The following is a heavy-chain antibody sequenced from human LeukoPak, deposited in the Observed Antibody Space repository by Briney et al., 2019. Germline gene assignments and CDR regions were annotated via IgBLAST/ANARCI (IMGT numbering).Heavy chain of an antibody. J-gene: IGHJ6*04. CDR1: GFTFSSYG. Sequence: GGSLRLSCAASGFTFSSYGMHWVRQAPGKGLEWVAVISYDGSNKYYADSVKGRFTISRDNSKNTLYLQMNSLRAEDTAVYYCAAPIGSYYGMDVWGKGTTVTVSS. CDR3: AAPIGSYYGMDV. CDR2: ISYDGSNK. V-gene: IGHV3-30*03.